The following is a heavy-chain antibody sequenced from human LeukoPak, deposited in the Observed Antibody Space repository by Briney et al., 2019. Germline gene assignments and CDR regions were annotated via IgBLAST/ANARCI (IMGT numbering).Heavy chain of an antibody. Sequence: GESLKISCKGSGYSFTSYWIGWVRQMPGKGLEWMGIIYPGDSDTRYSPSFQGQVTISADKSISTAYLQWSSLKASDTAMYYCARHNSQWLLLDAFDIWGQGTMVTVSS. J-gene: IGHJ3*02. D-gene: IGHD6-19*01. CDR2: IYPGDSDT. CDR1: GYSFTSYW. V-gene: IGHV5-51*01. CDR3: ARHNSQWLLLDAFDI.